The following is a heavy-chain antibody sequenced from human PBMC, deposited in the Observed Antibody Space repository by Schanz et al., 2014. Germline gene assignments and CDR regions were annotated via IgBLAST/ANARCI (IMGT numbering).Heavy chain of an antibody. CDR2: INPSGGST. CDR1: GYSFTTYG. CDR3: ARGGFFDSTSFDS. V-gene: IGHV1-46*03. D-gene: IGHD2-2*01. Sequence: QVQLVQSGAEVKKPGASVKVSCKASGYSFTTYGLNWVRQAPGQGPEWMGIINPSGGSTSYAQKFQGRVTMTRDTSTSTVNMELSSLRSEDTAVYYCARGGFFDSTSFDSWGQGTLVTVSS. J-gene: IGHJ4*02.